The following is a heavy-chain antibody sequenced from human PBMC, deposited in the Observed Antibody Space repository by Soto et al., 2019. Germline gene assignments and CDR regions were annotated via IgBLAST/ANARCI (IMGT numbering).Heavy chain of an antibody. CDR2: ISGYNGKT. CDR1: GYTFASFG. J-gene: IGHJ6*02. V-gene: IGHV1-18*04. Sequence: ASVKVSCKASGYTFASFGVSWVRQAPGQGPEWMGWISGYNGKTKYAQKFQGRVTMTTDTSTNIAYMELRSLRSDDAAVYYCAKGSYYDASSAYDTPGFYYNYFGLDVWGQGTTVTVSS. CDR3: AKGSYYDASSAYDTPGFYYNYFGLDV. D-gene: IGHD3-22*01.